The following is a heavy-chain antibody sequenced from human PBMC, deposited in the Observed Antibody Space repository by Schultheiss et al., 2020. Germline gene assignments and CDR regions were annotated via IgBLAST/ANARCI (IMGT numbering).Heavy chain of an antibody. D-gene: IGHD2-15*01. CDR1: GGTFSSYA. CDR3: ARDRGYCSGGSCYSFYYFDY. Sequence: ASVKVSCKASGGTFSSYAISWVRQAPGQGLEWMGRINPNSGGTNYAQKFQGRVTMTRDTSISTAYMELSRLRSDDTAVYYCARDRGYCSGGSCYSFYYFDYWGQGPLGTVSA. CDR2: INPNSGGT. J-gene: IGHJ4*02. V-gene: IGHV1-2*06.